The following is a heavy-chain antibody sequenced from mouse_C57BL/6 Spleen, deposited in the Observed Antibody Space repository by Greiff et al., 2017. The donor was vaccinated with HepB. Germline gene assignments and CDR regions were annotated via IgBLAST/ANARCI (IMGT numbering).Heavy chain of an antibody. CDR3: AIEGTTEDYAMDY. Sequence: QVHVKQPGAELVKPGASVKVSCKASGYTFTSYWMHWVKQRPGQGLEWIGRIHPSDSDTNYNQKFKGKATLTVDKSSSTAYMQLSSLTSEDSAVYYCAIEGTTEDYAMDYWGQGTSVTVSS. D-gene: IGHD1-1*01. V-gene: IGHV1-74*01. CDR1: GYTFTSYW. CDR2: IHPSDSDT. J-gene: IGHJ4*01.